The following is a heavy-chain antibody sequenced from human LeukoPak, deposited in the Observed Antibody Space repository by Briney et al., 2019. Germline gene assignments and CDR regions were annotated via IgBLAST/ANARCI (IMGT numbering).Heavy chain of an antibody. D-gene: IGHD2-2*01. J-gene: IGHJ4*02. CDR3: ATCSRTSYFDY. CDR2: ISYDGSNK. CDR1: GFTFSSYA. V-gene: IGHV3-30-3*01. Sequence: GRSLRLSCAASGFTFSSYAMHWFRQAPGKALEWVAVISYDGSNKYYADSVKGRFTISRDNAKNSLYLQMNSLRAEDTAVYYCATCSRTSYFDYWGQGTLVTVSS.